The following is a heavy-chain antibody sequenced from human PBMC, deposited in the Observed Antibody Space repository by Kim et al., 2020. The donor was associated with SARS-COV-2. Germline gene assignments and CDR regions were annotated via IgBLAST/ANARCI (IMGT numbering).Heavy chain of an antibody. CDR3: ARVASITLFYYYVMDV. D-gene: IGHD1-20*01. Sequence: GGSLRLSCAASGFTFSSYAMHWVRQAPGKGLEWVAVISYDGSNKYYADSVKGRFTISRDNSKNTLYLQMNSLRAEDTAVYYCARVASITLFYYYVMDV. CDR1: GFTFSSYA. CDR2: ISYDGSNK. J-gene: IGHJ6*01. V-gene: IGHV3-30-3*01.